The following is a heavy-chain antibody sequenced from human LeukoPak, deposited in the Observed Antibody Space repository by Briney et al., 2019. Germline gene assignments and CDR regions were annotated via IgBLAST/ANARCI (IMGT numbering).Heavy chain of an antibody. CDR1: GGSISSGSYY. Sequence: SQTLSLTCTVSGGSISSGSYYWSWIRQPAGKGLEWIGRIYTSGSTNYNPSLKSRVTISVDMSKNQFSLKLSSVTAADTAVYYCARGFYGDYVGVYAFDIWGQGTMVTVSS. V-gene: IGHV4-61*02. J-gene: IGHJ3*02. CDR2: IYTSGST. CDR3: ARGFYGDYVGVYAFDI. D-gene: IGHD4-17*01.